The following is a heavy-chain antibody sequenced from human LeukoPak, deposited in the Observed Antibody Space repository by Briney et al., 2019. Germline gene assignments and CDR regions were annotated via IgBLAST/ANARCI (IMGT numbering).Heavy chain of an antibody. CDR3: ARHEYSGSYYGLSWFDP. CDR2: IYYSGST. CDR1: GGSISSSGYY. Sequence: SETLSPTCTVSGGSISSSGYYWGWLRQPPGKGLEWIASIYYSGSTYYNPSLKSRVTISVDTSKNQLSLKLSSLTAADTAVYYCARHEYSGSYYGLSWFDPWGQGTLVTVSS. D-gene: IGHD1-26*01. V-gene: IGHV4-39*01. J-gene: IGHJ5*02.